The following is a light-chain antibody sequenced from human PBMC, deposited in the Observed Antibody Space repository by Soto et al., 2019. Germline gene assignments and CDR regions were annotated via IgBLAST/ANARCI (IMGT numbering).Light chain of an antibody. J-gene: IGLJ2*01. CDR2: EVS. CDR1: SSDIGYYNF. V-gene: IGLV2-14*01. Sequence: QSALTQSPSASGSPGQSVTISCTGTSSDIGYYNFVSWYQQHPGKAPKLMIYEVSNRPSGVSNRFSGSKSGNTASLTISGLQAEDEADYYCSSYTASSTLIFGGGTKLTVL. CDR3: SSYTASSTLI.